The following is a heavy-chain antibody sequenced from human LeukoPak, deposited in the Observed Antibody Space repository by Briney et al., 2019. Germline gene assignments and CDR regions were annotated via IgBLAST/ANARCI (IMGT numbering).Heavy chain of an antibody. CDR1: GGTFSSYA. V-gene: IGHV1-69*13. CDR3: ARGGRYSYGPVDY. Sequence: SVKVSCKASGGTFSSYAISWVRQAPGQGLEWMGGIIPIFGTANYAQKSQGRVTITADESTSTAYMELSSLRSEDTAVYYCARGGRYSYGPVDYWGQGTLVTVSS. J-gene: IGHJ4*02. CDR2: IIPIFGTA. D-gene: IGHD5-18*01.